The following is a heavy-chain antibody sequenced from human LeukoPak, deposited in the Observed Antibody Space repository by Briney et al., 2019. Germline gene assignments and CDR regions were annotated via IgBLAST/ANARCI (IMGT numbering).Heavy chain of an antibody. CDR3: ARRTGGLDY. Sequence: KVSCKASGYSFTNYWIGWVRQMPGKGLEWMGIIYPGDSDTRYSPSFQGQVTISADKSISAAYLQWSSLKASDTAIYYCARRTGGLDYWGQGTLVTVSS. V-gene: IGHV5-51*01. CDR1: GYSFTNYW. J-gene: IGHJ4*02. D-gene: IGHD3-16*01. CDR2: IYPGDSDT.